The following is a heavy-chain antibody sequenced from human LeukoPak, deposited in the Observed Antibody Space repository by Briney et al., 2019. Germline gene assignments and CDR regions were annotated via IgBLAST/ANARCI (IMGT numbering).Heavy chain of an antibody. Sequence: ASVKVSCKASGYTFTGYYMHWVRQAPGQGLEWMGWINPNSGGTNYAQKFQGWVTMTRDTSISTAYMELSRLRSDDTAVYYCARAYYDILTGYLSLYGMDVWGQGTTVTVSS. J-gene: IGHJ6*02. CDR1: GYTFTGYY. D-gene: IGHD3-9*01. CDR2: INPNSGGT. V-gene: IGHV1-2*04. CDR3: ARAYYDILTGYLSLYGMDV.